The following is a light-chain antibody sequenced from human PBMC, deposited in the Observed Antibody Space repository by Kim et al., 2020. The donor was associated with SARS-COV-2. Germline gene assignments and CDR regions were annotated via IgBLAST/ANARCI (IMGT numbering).Light chain of an antibody. CDR2: YDN. CDR1: NIGSQS. CDR3: QLWDGSTDHVV. V-gene: IGLV3-21*04. Sequence: AQGKTARITCRGNNIGSQSVLWYHQKPGQAPLLVIYYDNDRPSGIPERFSGSNSGNTATLTISRVEAGDEADYYCQLWDGSTDHVVFGGGTQLTVL. J-gene: IGLJ2*01.